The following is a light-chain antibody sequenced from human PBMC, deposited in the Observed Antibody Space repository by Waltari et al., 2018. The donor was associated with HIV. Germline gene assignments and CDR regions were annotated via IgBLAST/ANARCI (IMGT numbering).Light chain of an antibody. CDR1: LSSISD. V-gene: IGKV3-15*01. J-gene: IGKJ1*01. CDR2: GAS. Sequence: DIVMTQPPATLSVSPGERASLSCSASLSSISDLAWYQQKPCQAPRLLSHGASTRATGIPARFSGSGSGTEFTLTISSLQSEDFAVYYCQQYNNWPRMFGQGTKVEI. CDR3: QQYNNWPRM.